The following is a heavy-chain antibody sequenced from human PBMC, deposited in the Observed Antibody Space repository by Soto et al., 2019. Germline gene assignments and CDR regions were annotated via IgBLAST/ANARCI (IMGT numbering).Heavy chain of an antibody. CDR1: GGSISSSNW. V-gene: IGHV4-4*02. J-gene: IGHJ3*02. CDR2: IYHSGST. CDR3: ARAGGYDFWSGYYGAFDI. D-gene: IGHD3-3*01. Sequence: SETLSLTCAVSGGSISSSNWWSWVRQPPGKGLEWIGEIYHSGSTNYNPSLKSRVTISVDKSKNQFSLKLSSVTAADAAVYYCARAGGYDFWSGYYGAFDIWGQGTMVTVSS.